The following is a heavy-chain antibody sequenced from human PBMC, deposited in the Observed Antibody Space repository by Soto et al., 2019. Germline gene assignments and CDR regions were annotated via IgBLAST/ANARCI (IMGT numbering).Heavy chain of an antibody. D-gene: IGHD3-22*01. CDR1: GFTFRNYG. Sequence: EGSLRLSCAASGFTFRNYGMNWVRQAPGKGLEWVSYIGIGSSTKYYADSVKGRFTISRDNAKNSLYLQMNSLRAEDTAVYYCARVQSYYTDISGRPLNAFDIWGQGTMVTVSS. CDR3: ARVQSYYTDISGRPLNAFDI. V-gene: IGHV3-48*01. CDR2: IGIGSSTK. J-gene: IGHJ3*02.